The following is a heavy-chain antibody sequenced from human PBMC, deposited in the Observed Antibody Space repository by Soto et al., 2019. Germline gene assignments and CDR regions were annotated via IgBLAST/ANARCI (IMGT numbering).Heavy chain of an antibody. J-gene: IGHJ4*02. Sequence: EVHLLESGGDLVQSGGSLRLSCEASGFTFSDFGMSWVRQIPGKGLEWVSTVNNDGRNTHYADSVEGRFTISRDNSKNTLYLQMGSLRAEDTAIYYCAKDAGNEESLFDYWGQGTLVTVSS. CDR3: AKDAGNEESLFDY. CDR2: VNNDGRNT. V-gene: IGHV3-23*01. CDR1: GFTFSDFG.